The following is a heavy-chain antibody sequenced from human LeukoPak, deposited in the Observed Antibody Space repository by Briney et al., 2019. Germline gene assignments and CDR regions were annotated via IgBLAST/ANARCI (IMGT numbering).Heavy chain of an antibody. Sequence: GGSPRLFCAASGFTLSSYVMNWVRQAPGKGLEWVSSISSSSRDIYYADAVKGRSTISRDNAKNSLYLQVNNLRAEDTAVYYCARGAPCGGDCSSWFAPSGARAPVTVSS. CDR3: ARGAPCGGDCSSWFAP. V-gene: IGHV3-21*01. CDR1: GFTLSSYV. D-gene: IGHD2-21*02. CDR2: ISSSSRDI. J-gene: IGHJ5*02.